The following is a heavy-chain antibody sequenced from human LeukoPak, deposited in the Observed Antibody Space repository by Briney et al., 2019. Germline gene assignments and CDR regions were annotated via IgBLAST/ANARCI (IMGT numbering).Heavy chain of an antibody. Sequence: ASVKVSCKASGYTFTGYYMRWVRQAPGQGLEWMGWINPNSGGTNYAQKFQGRVTMTRDTSISTAYMELSRLRSDDTAVYYCARRRSGLRLGDTLDYWGQGTLVTVSS. CDR1: GYTFTGYY. D-gene: IGHD3-16*01. J-gene: IGHJ4*02. V-gene: IGHV1-2*02. CDR3: ARRRSGLRLGDTLDY. CDR2: INPNSGGT.